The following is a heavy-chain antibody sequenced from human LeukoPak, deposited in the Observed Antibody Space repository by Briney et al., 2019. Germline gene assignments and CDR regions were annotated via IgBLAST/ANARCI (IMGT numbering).Heavy chain of an antibody. CDR1: GGSLSGYY. J-gene: IGHJ4*02. CDR3: ARGLKRVSEFYFDY. CDR2: VNLSGST. Sequence: PSETLSLTCAIYGGSLSGYYWSWILQPPGKGLAWIGEVNLSGSTNYRPSLKSRVTMSLDTSNNQFSLKLKSVTAADTAVYFCARGLKRVSEFYFDYWGQGTLVTVSS. V-gene: IGHV4-34*01. D-gene: IGHD6-13*01.